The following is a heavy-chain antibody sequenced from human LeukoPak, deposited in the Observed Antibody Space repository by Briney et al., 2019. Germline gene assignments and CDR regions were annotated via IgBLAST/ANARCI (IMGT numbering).Heavy chain of an antibody. Sequence: GGSLSLSCAASGFTFSSYSMNWVRQAPGKGLEWVSSISSSSSYIYYADSVKGRFTISRDNAKNSLYLQMNILRAEDTAVYYCARDLDYDAAIDYWGQGTLVTVSS. D-gene: IGHD2-15*01. CDR1: GFTFSSYS. V-gene: IGHV3-21*01. CDR3: ARDLDYDAAIDY. J-gene: IGHJ4*02. CDR2: ISSSSSYI.